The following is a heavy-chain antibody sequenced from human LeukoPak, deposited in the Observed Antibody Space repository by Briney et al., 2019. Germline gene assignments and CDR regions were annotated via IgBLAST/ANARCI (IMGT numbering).Heavy chain of an antibody. CDR3: ASVGYRTVTTPQLDY. V-gene: IGHV4-59*01. CDR1: GGSISSYY. D-gene: IGHD4-11*01. Sequence: PSETLSLTCTVSGGSISSYYWSWIRQPPGKGLEWIGYIYYSGSTNYNPSLKSRVTISVDTSKNQFSLKLSSVTAADTAVYYCASVGYRTVTTPQLDYWGQGTLVTVSS. J-gene: IGHJ4*02. CDR2: IYYSGST.